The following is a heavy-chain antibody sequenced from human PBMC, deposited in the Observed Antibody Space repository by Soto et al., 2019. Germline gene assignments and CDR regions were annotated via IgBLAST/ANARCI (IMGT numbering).Heavy chain of an antibody. J-gene: IGHJ6*02. CDR2: ISGSGGST. D-gene: IGHD6-19*01. CDR1: GFTFSSYA. Sequence: EVQLLESGGGLVQPGGSLRLSCAASGFTFSSYAMSWVRQAPGKGLEWVSAISGSGGSTYYADSVKGRFTISRDNSKNTLYLQMNSLRAGDTAVYYCAKHWGPRDGSGWGDPYYYYGMDVWGQGTTVTVSS. CDR3: AKHWGPRDGSGWGDPYYYYGMDV. V-gene: IGHV3-23*01.